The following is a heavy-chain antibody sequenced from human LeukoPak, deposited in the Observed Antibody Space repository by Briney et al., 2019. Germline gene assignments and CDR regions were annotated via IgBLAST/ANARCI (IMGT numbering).Heavy chain of an antibody. J-gene: IGHJ5*01. V-gene: IGHV4-39*01. Sequence: SETLSLTCTVSGGPISSSIYYWGWIRQPPGKGLEWIGSIYYSGNTYYNPSLKSRVTMSVDTSKNQFSLKLSSVTAADTAVYYCARPQFRYSPDNCFDSWGQGTLVTVSS. CDR3: ARPQFRYSPDNCFDS. D-gene: IGHD2-21*01. CDR2: IYYSGNT. CDR1: GGPISSSIYY.